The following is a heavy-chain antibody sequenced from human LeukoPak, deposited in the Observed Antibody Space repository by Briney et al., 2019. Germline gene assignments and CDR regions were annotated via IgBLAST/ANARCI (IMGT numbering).Heavy chain of an antibody. CDR3: ALVYCSSTTCYIGAFDI. J-gene: IGHJ3*02. D-gene: IGHD2-2*02. CDR2: IYYSGTT. V-gene: IGHV4-31*03. Sequence: PSETLSLTCTDSGGSISSAGYYWSWIRHHPGKGLEYIGYIYYSGTTNYNPSLTSRVTISVDTSNNQFSLKLSSVTAADTAVYYCALVYCSSTTCYIGAFDIWGQGTMVTVSS. CDR1: GGSISSAGYY.